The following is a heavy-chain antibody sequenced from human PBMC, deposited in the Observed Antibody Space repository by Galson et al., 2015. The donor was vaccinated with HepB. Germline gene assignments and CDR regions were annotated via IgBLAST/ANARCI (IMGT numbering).Heavy chain of an antibody. CDR3: ARERKHGLFRYMVRGANSFDY. V-gene: IGHV3-30-3*01. Sequence: SLRLSCAAAGFTFSSYAMHWVRQAPGKGLEWVAVISYDGSNKYYADSVKGRFTISRDNSKNTLYLQMNSLRAEDTAVYYCARERKHGLFRYMVRGANSFDYWGQGTLVTVSS. D-gene: IGHD3-10*01. CDR1: GFTFSSYA. J-gene: IGHJ4*02. CDR2: ISYDGSNK.